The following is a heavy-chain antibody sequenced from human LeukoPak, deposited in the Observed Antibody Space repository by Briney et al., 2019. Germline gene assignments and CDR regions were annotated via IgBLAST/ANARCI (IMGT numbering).Heavy chain of an antibody. CDR3: ARDRILTKSYNWFDP. CDR1: GYTFTSYG. Sequence: WASVKVSCKASGYTFTSYGISWVRQAPGQGLEWMGWINPNSGGTNYAQKFQGRVTMTRDTSISTAYMELSRLRSDDTAVYYCARDRILTKSYNWFDPWGQGTLVTVSS. D-gene: IGHD1-1*01. V-gene: IGHV1-2*02. CDR2: INPNSGGT. J-gene: IGHJ5*02.